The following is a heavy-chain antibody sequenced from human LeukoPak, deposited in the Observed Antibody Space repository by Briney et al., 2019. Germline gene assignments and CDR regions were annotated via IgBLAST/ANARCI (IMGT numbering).Heavy chain of an antibody. CDR3: GRGRGGSYNVDY. CDR1: GFTFSSYS. Sequence: GESLRLSCAASGFTFSSYSMNWVRQAPGKGLEWVASIISSRSNINYADSVKGRFTISRDNANNSLYLQMSSLRAEDTAAYYCGRGRGGSYNVDYWGQGTLVTVSS. V-gene: IGHV3-21*01. J-gene: IGHJ4*02. CDR2: IISSRSNI. D-gene: IGHD1-26*01.